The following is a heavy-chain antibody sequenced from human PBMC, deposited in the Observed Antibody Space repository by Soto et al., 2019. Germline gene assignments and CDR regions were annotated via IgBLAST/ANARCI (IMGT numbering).Heavy chain of an antibody. D-gene: IGHD3-10*01. CDR2: VYHSGTT. J-gene: IGHJ4*02. Sequence: SEPLALTCSVYGVSITGSYWIWIRQPPGNTLECIGYVYHSGTTTYNPSLKSRVSISVDTSKNQFSLRLTSVIAADTAVYYCARDMPYGSGRLAGCDYWGPG. CDR3: ARDMPYGSGRLAGCDY. V-gene: IGHV4-59*01. CDR1: GVSITGSY.